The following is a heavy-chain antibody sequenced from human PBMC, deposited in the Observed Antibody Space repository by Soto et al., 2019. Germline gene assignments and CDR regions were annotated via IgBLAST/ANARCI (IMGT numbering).Heavy chain of an antibody. D-gene: IGHD3-22*01. CDR2: ISSSSSTI. CDR1: GFTFSSYS. Sequence: EVQLVESGGGLVQPGGSLRLSCAASGFTFSSYSMNWVRQARGKGLEWVSYISSSSSTIYYADSVKGRFTISRDNAKNSLYLQMNSLRDEDTAVYYCAREGDTMIVVVNFYYYGMDVWGQGTTVTVSS. CDR3: AREGDTMIVVVNFYYYGMDV. V-gene: IGHV3-48*02. J-gene: IGHJ6*02.